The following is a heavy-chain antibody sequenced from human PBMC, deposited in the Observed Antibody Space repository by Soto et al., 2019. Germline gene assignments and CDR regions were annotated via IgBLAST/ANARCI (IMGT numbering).Heavy chain of an antibody. CDR1: GGSFSGYI. V-gene: IGHV4-34*01. D-gene: IGHD1-26*01. Sequence: SETLSLTCDVYGGSFSGYIWTWIRQTPGKGLQWIGQINHSGSANYNPSLKSRVTISVHTSNSQFTLELNSVTAADTAVYYCARGLISGSHYSGGWYYFDSWGEGTQVTVSS. CDR2: INHSGSA. CDR3: ARGLISGSHYSGGWYYFDS. J-gene: IGHJ4*02.